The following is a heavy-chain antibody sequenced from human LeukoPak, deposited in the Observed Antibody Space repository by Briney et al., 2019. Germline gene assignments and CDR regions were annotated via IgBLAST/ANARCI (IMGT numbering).Heavy chain of an antibody. CDR2: INQDGSEK. Sequence: GGSLRLSCAASGFIFSSYWMSWIRQAPGKGLEWVANINQDGSEKYYVDSVKGRFTISRDNAKNSLYLQMNSLRAEDTAVYYCASPWGSRDYWGQGTLVTVSS. V-gene: IGHV3-7*01. D-gene: IGHD1-26*01. CDR3: ASPWGSRDY. J-gene: IGHJ4*02. CDR1: GFIFSSYW.